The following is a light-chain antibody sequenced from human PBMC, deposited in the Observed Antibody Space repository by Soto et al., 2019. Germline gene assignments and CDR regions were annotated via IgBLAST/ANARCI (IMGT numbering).Light chain of an antibody. J-gene: IGKJ2*01. Sequence: EIVLTQSPATLSLSPGERATLSCRASQSVSSYLAWYQQKPGQAPRLLIYDASNRATGIPARFIGSGSATAFTLTISSLEPEDFAVYYCQQRSNWLMYTFGQGTKLEIK. CDR2: DAS. CDR3: QQRSNWLMYT. V-gene: IGKV3-11*01. CDR1: QSVSSY.